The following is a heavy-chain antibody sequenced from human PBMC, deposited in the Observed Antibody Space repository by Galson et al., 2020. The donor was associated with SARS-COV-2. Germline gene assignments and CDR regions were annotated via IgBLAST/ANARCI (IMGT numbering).Heavy chain of an antibody. CDR1: GGSISSGDYY. CDR3: ATNQLPYDSGWFDSSAFDI. V-gene: IGHV4-61*02. D-gene: IGHD6-19*01. J-gene: IGHJ3*02. Sequence: SETLSLTCTVSGGSISSGDYYWSWIRQPAGKGLEWIGRIYNSGNTNYNLSLKSRVTISADTSKNQFSLNLRSVTAADTAIYYCATNQLPYDSGWFDSSAFDIWGQGTMVTVSS. CDR2: IYNSGNT.